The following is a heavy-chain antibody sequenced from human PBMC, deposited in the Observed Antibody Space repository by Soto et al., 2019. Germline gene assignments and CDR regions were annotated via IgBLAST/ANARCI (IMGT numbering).Heavy chain of an antibody. V-gene: IGHV3-30*18. CDR1: GFTFSSYG. D-gene: IGHD4-4*01. CDR2: ISYDGSNK. Sequence: QVQLVESGGGVVQPGRSLRLSCAASGFTFSSYGMHWVRQAPGKGLEWVTVISYDGSNKYYVDSVKGRFTISRDNSENTLYLEMNSLRAEDTAVYYCAKDRHVYSNYFDHWGQGTRVTVSS. J-gene: IGHJ4*02. CDR3: AKDRHVYSNYFDH.